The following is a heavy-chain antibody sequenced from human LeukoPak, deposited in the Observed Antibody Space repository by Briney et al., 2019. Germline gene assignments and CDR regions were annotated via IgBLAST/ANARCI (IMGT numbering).Heavy chain of an antibody. CDR2: IIPIFGTA. CDR1: GGTFSSYA. Sequence: ASVKVSCKASGGTFSSYAISWVRQAPGQGLEWMGGIIPIFGTANYAQKFQGRVTITADESTSTAYMELSSLRSEDTAVYYCARDYARGSSGWYFDYWGQGTLVTVSS. CDR3: ARDYARGSSGWYFDY. V-gene: IGHV1-69*13. J-gene: IGHJ4*02. D-gene: IGHD6-19*01.